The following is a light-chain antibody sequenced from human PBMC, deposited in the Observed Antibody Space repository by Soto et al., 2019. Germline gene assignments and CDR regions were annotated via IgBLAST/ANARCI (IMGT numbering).Light chain of an antibody. CDR2: DAS. CDR1: QSISIN. CDR3: QQFSSYPLT. J-gene: IGKJ4*01. Sequence: ETVMTQSPATLSGSTGIRATLSCSASQSISINLAWYQHKPGQAPRLLIYDASSRATGNPDRFSGGGSGTDFTLTMSRLQPEDFAVYYCQQFSSYPLTVGGGTKVDIK. V-gene: IGKV3D-15*01.